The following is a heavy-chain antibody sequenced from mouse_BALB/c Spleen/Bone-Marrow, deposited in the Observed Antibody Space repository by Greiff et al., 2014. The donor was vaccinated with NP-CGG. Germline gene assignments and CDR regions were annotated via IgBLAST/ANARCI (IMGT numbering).Heavy chain of an antibody. CDR2: ISYSGST. Sequence: EVQLQQSGPGLVKPSQSLSLTCTVTGYSITSDYAWNWIRQFPGNKLEWMAYISYSGSTSYNPSLKSQISITRDTSKSQFFLQLNSVTTEDTATYYCARRGTTAYYFDYWGQGTTLTVSS. V-gene: IGHV3-2*02. CDR1: GYSITSDYA. D-gene: IGHD1-1*01. J-gene: IGHJ2*01. CDR3: ARRGTTAYYFDY.